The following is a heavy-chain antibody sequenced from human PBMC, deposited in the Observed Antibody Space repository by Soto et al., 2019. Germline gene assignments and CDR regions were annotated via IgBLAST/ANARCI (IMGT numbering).Heavy chain of an antibody. CDR1: GFTFSSYS. D-gene: IGHD4-17*01. V-gene: IGHV3-21*01. Sequence: EVQLVESGGGLVKPGGSLRLSCAASGFTFSSYSMNWVRQAPGKGLEWVSSISSSSSYIYYADSVKGRFTISRDNAKNSLYLQMNSLRAEDTAVYYCARDRGYGDYVFDYWGQGTLVTVSS. CDR2: ISSSSSYI. J-gene: IGHJ4*02. CDR3: ARDRGYGDYVFDY.